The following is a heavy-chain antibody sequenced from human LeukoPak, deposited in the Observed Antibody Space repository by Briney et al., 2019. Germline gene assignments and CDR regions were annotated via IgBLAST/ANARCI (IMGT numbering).Heavy chain of an antibody. CDR1: GGSFSGYY. CDR3: ARRRGCSGGSCYSGINWYFDL. Sequence: SETLSLTCAVYGGSFSGYYWSWIRQPPGTGLEWIGEINHSGSTNYNPSLKSRVTISVDTSKNQFSLKLSSVTAADTAVYYCARRRGCSGGSCYSGINWYFDLWGRGTLVTVSS. J-gene: IGHJ2*01. CDR2: INHSGST. D-gene: IGHD2-15*01. V-gene: IGHV4-34*01.